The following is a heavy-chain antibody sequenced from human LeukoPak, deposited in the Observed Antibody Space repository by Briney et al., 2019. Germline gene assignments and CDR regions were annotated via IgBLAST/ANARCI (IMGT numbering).Heavy chain of an antibody. CDR1: GGSISSSSYY. V-gene: IGHV4-39*01. J-gene: IGHJ4*02. CDR3: ARHKGSGWYFDY. D-gene: IGHD6-19*01. CDR2: IYYSGST. Sequence: PSETLSLTCTVSGGSISSSSYYWGWIRQPPGKGLEWIGSIYYSGSTYYNPSLKSRVTISVDTSKNQFSLKLSSVTAADTAAYYCARHKGSGWYFDYWGQGTLVTVSS.